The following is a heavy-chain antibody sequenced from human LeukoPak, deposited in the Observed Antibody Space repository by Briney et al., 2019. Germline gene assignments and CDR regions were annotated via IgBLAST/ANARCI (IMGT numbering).Heavy chain of an antibody. Sequence: GAPLQISGNGSGSYFSTYLINWGRALARKGVEWMGRIDPSDSYTDYSPSFQGHVTISADKSISTAYLQWSSLKASDTAMYYCARGYCSSTTCYDCLDPWGQGSLVTVAS. CDR2: IDPSDSYT. J-gene: IGHJ5*02. CDR1: GSYFSTYL. CDR3: ARGYCSSTTCYDCLDP. V-gene: IGHV5-10-1*01. D-gene: IGHD2-2*01.